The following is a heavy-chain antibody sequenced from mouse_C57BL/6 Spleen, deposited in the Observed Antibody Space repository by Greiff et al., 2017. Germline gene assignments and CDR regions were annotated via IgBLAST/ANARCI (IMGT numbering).Heavy chain of an antibody. J-gene: IGHJ2*01. Sequence: DVHLVESGGGLVQPKGSLKLSCAASGFSFNTYAMNWVRQAPGKGLEWVARIRSKSNNYATYYADSVKDRFTISRDDSESMLYLQMNNLKTEDTAMYYCGLGDGYPDYWGQGTTLTVSS. CDR3: GLGDGYPDY. V-gene: IGHV10-1*01. CDR2: IRSKSNNYAT. CDR1: GFSFNTYA. D-gene: IGHD2-3*01.